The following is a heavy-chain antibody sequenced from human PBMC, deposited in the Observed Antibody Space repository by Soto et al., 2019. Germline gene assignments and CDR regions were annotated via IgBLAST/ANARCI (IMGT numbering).Heavy chain of an antibody. CDR2: IYRSGST. D-gene: IGHD6-6*01. CDR1: IGSISSDIYY. V-gene: IGHV4-39*01. CDR3: ARQRATAALPAYFDH. J-gene: IGHJ4*01. Sequence: SETLSLTCTVSIGSISSDIYYWSWIRQPPGMGLEWIATIYRSGSTYYNPSLQSRVTISVDTSKNQFSLNLNSVTAAYTALYYCARQRATAALPAYFDHWGHGALVSVSS.